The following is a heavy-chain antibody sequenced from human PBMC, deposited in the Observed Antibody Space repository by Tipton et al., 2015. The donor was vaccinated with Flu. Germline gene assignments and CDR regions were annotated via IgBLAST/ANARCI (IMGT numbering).Heavy chain of an antibody. CDR3: ARRSRYGDLPFDS. D-gene: IGHD3-9*01. CDR1: GYTFIAYY. V-gene: IGHV1-2*02. J-gene: IGHJ4*02. Sequence: QLVQSGAEVQKPGASVKVSCKVSGYTFIAYYIHWVRQAPGQGLEWMGWINPKSGATNYAQKFEGRVNMTRDTSINTASMELSSLRSDDTAVFHCARRSRYGDLPFDSWGQGTLITVSS. CDR2: INPKSGAT.